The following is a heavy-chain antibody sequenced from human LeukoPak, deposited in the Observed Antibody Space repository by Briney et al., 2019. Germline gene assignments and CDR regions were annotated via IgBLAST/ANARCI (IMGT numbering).Heavy chain of an antibody. Sequence: TSETLSLTCTVSGGSISSYYWSWIRQPPGEGLEWIGYIYHSGSTNYNPSLKSRVTISVDTSKNQFSLKLSSVTAADTAVYYCARGPLYSSEIWGQGTMVTVSS. CDR3: ARGPLYSSEI. V-gene: IGHV4-59*01. CDR2: IYHSGST. CDR1: GGSISSYY. D-gene: IGHD6-25*01. J-gene: IGHJ3*02.